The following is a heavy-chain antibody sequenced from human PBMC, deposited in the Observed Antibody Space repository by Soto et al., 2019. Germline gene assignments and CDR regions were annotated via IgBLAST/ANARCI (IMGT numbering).Heavy chain of an antibody. CDR1: GFTVSSNY. D-gene: IGHD3-3*01. CDR2: TYSGGST. V-gene: IGHV3-66*01. CDR3: VKENYDFWSGRNYYYYMDV. J-gene: IGHJ6*03. Sequence: GGSLILSCAASGFTVSSNYMTWVRQAPGKGLEWVSFTYSGGSTYYADSVKGRFTISRDNSKNTLYLQMNSLRAEDTAVYYCVKENYDFWSGRNYYYYMDVWGKGATVTVSS.